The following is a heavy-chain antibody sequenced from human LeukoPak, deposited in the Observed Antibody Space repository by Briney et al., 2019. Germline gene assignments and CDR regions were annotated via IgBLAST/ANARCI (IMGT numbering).Heavy chain of an antibody. CDR1: GGSISSGDDY. V-gene: IGHV4-30-4*01. CDR2: IYHSGTT. D-gene: IGHD2-15*01. CDR3: ARLVGYYSRGSWYLFDY. Sequence: SQTLSPTSTVSGGSISSGDDYWSWIRQPPGKGLEWIGCIYHSGTTYYNPSLKSRASISVDTSKNQFSLKLSSVTAADTAVYFCARLVGYYSRGSWYLFDYWGQGSLVGVSS. J-gene: IGHJ4*02.